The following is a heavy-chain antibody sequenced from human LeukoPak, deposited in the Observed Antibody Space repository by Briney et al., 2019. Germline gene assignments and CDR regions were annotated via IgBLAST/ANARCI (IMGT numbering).Heavy chain of an antibody. CDR3: TRVPHRNYDYYYMDV. CDR2: IRGKAYGGTT. V-gene: IGHV3-49*04. D-gene: IGHD7-27*01. Sequence: GRSLRLSCTASGFTFGDYPMRWVRQAPGKGLEWVGFIRGKAYGGTTEYAASVKGRFTISRDDSKSIAYLQMNSLKTEDTAVYYCTRVPHRNYDYYYMDVWGKGTTVTVSS. J-gene: IGHJ6*03. CDR1: GFTFGDYP.